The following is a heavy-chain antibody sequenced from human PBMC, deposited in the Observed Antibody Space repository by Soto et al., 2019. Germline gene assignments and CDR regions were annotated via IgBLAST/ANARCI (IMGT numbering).Heavy chain of an antibody. Sequence: SGPTLVNPTQTLTLTCTFSGFSLSTSGMCVSWIRQPPGKTLDCLAVIDWDDEKFYSTSMKTRLTISKDISKNQVVLTMTNVGLADTATYFCSRTRAAAGSFLSEYWAQGTMVTVSS. CDR1: GFSLSTSGMC. CDR3: SRTRAAAGSFLSEY. J-gene: IGHJ1*01. CDR2: IDWDDEK. D-gene: IGHD6-13*01. V-gene: IGHV2-70*13.